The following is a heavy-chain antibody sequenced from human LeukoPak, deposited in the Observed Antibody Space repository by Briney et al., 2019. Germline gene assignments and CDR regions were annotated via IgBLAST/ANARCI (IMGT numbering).Heavy chain of an antibody. V-gene: IGHV3-53*01. Sequence: PGGSLRLSCAASGFTVSSNYMSWVRQAPGKGLEWVSVIYSGGSTYYADSVKGRFTISRDNSKNTLYLQMNSLRAEDTAVYYCARSEAQSSIATFGGQGTLVTVSS. J-gene: IGHJ4*02. CDR1: GFTVSSNY. CDR3: ARSEAQSSIATF. CDR2: IYSGGST. D-gene: IGHD6-6*01.